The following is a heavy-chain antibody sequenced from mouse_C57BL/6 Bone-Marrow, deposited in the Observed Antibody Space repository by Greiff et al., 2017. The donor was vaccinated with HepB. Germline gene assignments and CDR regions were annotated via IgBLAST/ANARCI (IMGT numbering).Heavy chain of an antibody. CDR1: GYTFTSYN. Sequence: QVQLKESGAELVRPGASVKMSCKASGYTFTSYNMHWVKQTPRQGLEWIGAIYPGNGDTSYNQKFKGKATLTVDKSSSTAYMQLSSLTSEDSAVYFCASRSSSYYFDYWGQGTTLTVSS. J-gene: IGHJ2*01. CDR2: IYPGNGDT. D-gene: IGHD1-1*01. V-gene: IGHV1-12*01. CDR3: ASRSSSYYFDY.